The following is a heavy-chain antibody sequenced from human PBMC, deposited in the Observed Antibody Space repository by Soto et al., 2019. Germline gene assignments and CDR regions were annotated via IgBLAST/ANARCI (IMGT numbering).Heavy chain of an antibody. V-gene: IGHV1-18*01. D-gene: IGHD3-3*01. CDR1: GYTFINYG. CDR3: ARDRAYNFDFWSGLGWANDY. CDR2: ISAYNGNT. Sequence: QVQLVQSGAEVKKPGASVKVSCKASGYTFINYGITWVRQAPGQGLEWMGWISAYNGNTNYAQKLQGRVTVTKDTSTSIAYMELRSLRSDDPAVYYCARDRAYNFDFWSGLGWANDYWGQGTLVTVSS. J-gene: IGHJ4*02.